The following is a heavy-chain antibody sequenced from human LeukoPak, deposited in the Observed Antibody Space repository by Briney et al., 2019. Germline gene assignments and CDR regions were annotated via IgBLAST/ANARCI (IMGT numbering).Heavy chain of an antibody. Sequence: GGSLRLSCAASGFTFSSYAMPWVRQAPGKGLEWVAVISYDESNKYYADSVKGRFTISRDNSKNTLYLQMNSLRAEETAVYYCAKEGDLVGVNHVDYWGQGTLVTVSS. D-gene: IGHD3-16*01. V-gene: IGHV3-30-3*01. CDR1: GFTFSSYA. CDR3: AKEGDLVGVNHVDY. CDR2: ISYDESNK. J-gene: IGHJ4*02.